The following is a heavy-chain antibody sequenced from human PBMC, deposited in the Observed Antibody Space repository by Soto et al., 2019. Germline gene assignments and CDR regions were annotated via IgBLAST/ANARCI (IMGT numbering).Heavy chain of an antibody. J-gene: IGHJ6*02. Sequence: VQLVESGGGEVQPGRSLRLSCAASGFKYTDFALHWVRQAPGKGLEWVAIISYDGSDKYYADSVKGRFVISRDNPKNTLYLEMNSMRPEDAAGYFCARRAWDSYYAMEVWGQGTKVTVFS. D-gene: IGHD3-22*01. CDR2: ISYDGSDK. CDR1: GFKYTDFA. V-gene: IGHV3-30*09. CDR3: ARRAWDSYYAMEV.